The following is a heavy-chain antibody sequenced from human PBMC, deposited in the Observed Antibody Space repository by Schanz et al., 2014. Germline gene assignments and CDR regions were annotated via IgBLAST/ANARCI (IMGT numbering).Heavy chain of an antibody. J-gene: IGHJ3*02. CDR1: GGTFSSDT. D-gene: IGHD2-15*01. CDR3: ARGGGPEDVFDI. CDR2: IIPILGIA. Sequence: QVHLVQSGAEVKKPGSSVKVSCKASGGTFSSDTFSWVRQAPGQGLEWMGRIIPILGIATYAQKFQGRVTFTADKSTSTAYMELSSLKSEDTAVYYCARGGGPEDVFDIWGRGTMVTVSS. V-gene: IGHV1-69*02.